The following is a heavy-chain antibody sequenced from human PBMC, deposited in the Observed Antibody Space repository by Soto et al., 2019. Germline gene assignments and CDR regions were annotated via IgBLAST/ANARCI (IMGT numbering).Heavy chain of an antibody. CDR3: AHRLEWLVYDY. Sequence: SGPTLVNPPQPLTLTCTFSGFSLSTTGVGVGWIRQPPGKALEWLALIYWDDDKRYSPSLKSRLTITKDTSKNQVVLTMTNMDPVDTATYYCAHRLEWLVYDYWGQGTLVTVSS. V-gene: IGHV2-5*02. D-gene: IGHD6-19*01. CDR2: IYWDDDK. J-gene: IGHJ4*02. CDR1: GFSLSTTGVG.